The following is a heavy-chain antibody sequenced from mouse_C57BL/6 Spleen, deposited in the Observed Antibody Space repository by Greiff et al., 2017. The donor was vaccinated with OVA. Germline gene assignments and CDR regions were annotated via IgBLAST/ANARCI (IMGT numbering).Heavy chain of an antibody. CDR3: ARDLNYYGSSYDYAMDY. Sequence: EVQLQESGPGLVKPSQSLSLTCSVTGYSITSGYYWNWIRQFPGNKLEWMGYISYDGSNNYHPSLKNRISITRDTSKNQFFLKLNSVTTEDTATYYCARDLNYYGSSYDYAMDYWGQGTSVTVSS. J-gene: IGHJ4*01. V-gene: IGHV3-6*01. D-gene: IGHD1-1*01. CDR1: GYSITSGYY. CDR2: ISYDGSN.